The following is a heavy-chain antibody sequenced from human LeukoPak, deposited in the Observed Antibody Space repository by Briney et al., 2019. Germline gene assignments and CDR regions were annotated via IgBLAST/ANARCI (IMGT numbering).Heavy chain of an antibody. CDR2: ISGSSGIT. Sequence: PGESLTLSCVASGFTFRGHDMSWVRQPLGKGLEWVSRISGSSGITHYAKSVNGRFIVSRDDSKNTLYLQMNSLRAEDTAVYYCARVRYKGYTAWDYWGQGTLVTVSS. J-gene: IGHJ4*02. CDR3: ARVRYKGYTAWDY. CDR1: GFTFRGHD. D-gene: IGHD1-14*01. V-gene: IGHV3-23*01.